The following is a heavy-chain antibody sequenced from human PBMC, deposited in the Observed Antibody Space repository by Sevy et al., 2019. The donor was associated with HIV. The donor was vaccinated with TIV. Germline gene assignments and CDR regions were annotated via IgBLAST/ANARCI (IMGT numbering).Heavy chain of an antibody. CDR1: GFTFSSYW. CDR3: AREGETMVRGVIYYYYGMDV. J-gene: IGHJ6*02. D-gene: IGHD3-10*01. V-gene: IGHV3-7*01. Sequence: GGSLRLSCAASGFTFSSYWMSWVRQAPGKGLEWVANIKQDGSEKYYVDSVKGRFTISRDNAKNSLYLQMNSLRAEDTAVYYCAREGETMVRGVIYYYYGMDVWGQGTTVTVSS. CDR2: IKQDGSEK.